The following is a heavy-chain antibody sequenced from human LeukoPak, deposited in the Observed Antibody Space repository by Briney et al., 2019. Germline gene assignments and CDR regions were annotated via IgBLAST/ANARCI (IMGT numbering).Heavy chain of an antibody. Sequence: GASVKVSCKASGYTFTNYGISWVRQAPGQGLEWMGWISAYNGNTNYAQKLQGRVTMTTDTSTSTAYMELRSLRSDDTAVYYCARDPDITIFGEPDYWGQGTLVTVSS. CDR3: ARDPDITIFGEPDY. V-gene: IGHV1-18*01. CDR1: GYTFTNYG. CDR2: ISAYNGNT. D-gene: IGHD3-3*01. J-gene: IGHJ4*02.